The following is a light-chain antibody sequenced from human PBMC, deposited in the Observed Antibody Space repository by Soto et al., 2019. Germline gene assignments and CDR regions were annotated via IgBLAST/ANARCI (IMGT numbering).Light chain of an antibody. CDR1: HAISSW. CDR2: KAS. CDR3: QHYNSYSEA. V-gene: IGKV1-5*03. J-gene: IGKJ1*01. Sequence: DIHMTQSPSTLSGSVGARVTITCRASHAISSWLAWYQQKPGKAPKLLIYKASTLKSGVPSRFSGSGSGTEFTLTISSLQPDDFATYYCQHYNSYSEAFGQGTKV.